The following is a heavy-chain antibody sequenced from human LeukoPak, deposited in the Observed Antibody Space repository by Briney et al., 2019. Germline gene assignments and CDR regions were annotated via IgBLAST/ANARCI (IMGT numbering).Heavy chain of an antibody. CDR2: ISGSGDSI. Sequence: GGSLRLSCAASGFTFTSHSLNWVRQAPGKGLEWVSGISGSGDSIYYADSVKGRFTISRDNSKNTLYLQMNSLRAEDTAVYYCARRSGIAVAGAFDYWGQGTLVTVSS. D-gene: IGHD6-19*01. J-gene: IGHJ4*02. CDR1: GFTFTSHS. V-gene: IGHV3-23*01. CDR3: ARRSGIAVAGAFDY.